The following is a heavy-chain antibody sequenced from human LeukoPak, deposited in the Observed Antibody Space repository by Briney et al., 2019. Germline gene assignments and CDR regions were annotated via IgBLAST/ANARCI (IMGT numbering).Heavy chain of an antibody. Sequence: SETLSLTCAVYGGSFSGYYWSWIRQPPGKGLEWIGEINHSGSTNYNPSLKSRVTISVDTSKNQFSLKLSSVTAADTAVYYCARDLGDSYGLDYWGQGTLVTVSS. CDR1: GGSFSGYY. CDR2: INHSGST. D-gene: IGHD5-18*01. J-gene: IGHJ4*02. V-gene: IGHV4-34*01. CDR3: ARDLGDSYGLDY.